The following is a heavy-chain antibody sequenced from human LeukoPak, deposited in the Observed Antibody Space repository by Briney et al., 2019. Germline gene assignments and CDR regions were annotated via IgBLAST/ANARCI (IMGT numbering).Heavy chain of an antibody. CDR3: ATLAPGGWNRGLDV. D-gene: IGHD1-1*01. J-gene: IGHJ2*01. CDR2: ISYDGSNK. V-gene: IGHV3-30*03. Sequence: GGSLRLSCAASGFTFSSYGMHWVRQAPGKGLEWVAVISYDGSNKFYADFVKGRFTISRDNSKNTMFLQMNSVRPDDTAVFYCATLAPGGWNRGLDVWGRGTLVSVSS. CDR1: GFTFSSYG.